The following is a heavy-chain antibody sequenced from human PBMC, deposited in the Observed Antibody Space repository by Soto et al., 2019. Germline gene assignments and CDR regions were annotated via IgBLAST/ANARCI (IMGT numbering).Heavy chain of an antibody. J-gene: IGHJ6*02. D-gene: IGHD5-18*01. CDR1: GGTFSSYA. CDR3: ARGRGYSYGYWRYGMDV. V-gene: IGHV1-69*13. CDR2: IIPIFGTA. Sequence: VASVKVSCKASGGTFSSYAISWVRQAPGQGLEWMGGIIPIFGTANYAQKFQGRVTITADESTSTAYMELSSLRSEDTAVYYCARGRGYSYGYWRYGMDVWGQGTTVTVSS.